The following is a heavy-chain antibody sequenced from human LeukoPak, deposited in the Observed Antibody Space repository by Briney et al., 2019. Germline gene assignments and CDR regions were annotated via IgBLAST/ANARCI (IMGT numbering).Heavy chain of an antibody. CDR3: ARGLWGVAGRGDAFDI. D-gene: IGHD6-19*01. V-gene: IGHV3-21*01. J-gene: IGHJ3*02. Sequence: GGSLRLSCAASGFTFGSYSVNWVRQAPGKGLEWVSSISTSSSYIYYIDSVKGRFTISRDNAKRSLYLQMNSLRAEDTAVYYCARGLWGVAGRGDAFDIWGQGTMVTVSS. CDR2: ISTSSSYI. CDR1: GFTFGSYS.